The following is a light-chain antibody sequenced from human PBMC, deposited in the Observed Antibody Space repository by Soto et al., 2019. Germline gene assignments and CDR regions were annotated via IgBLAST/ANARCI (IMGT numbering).Light chain of an antibody. V-gene: IGKV3-20*01. CDR2: DAS. CDR1: QGIRSKS. J-gene: IGKJ4*01. Sequence: EIVLTQSPGTLSLSPGERATLSCRARQGIRSKSLAWYQQKPGQAPRLLMYDASIRATGVPDRFSGSGSGTDFILTISRLAPEDFAVYFCQQYGSSPLTFGGGTRVEI. CDR3: QQYGSSPLT.